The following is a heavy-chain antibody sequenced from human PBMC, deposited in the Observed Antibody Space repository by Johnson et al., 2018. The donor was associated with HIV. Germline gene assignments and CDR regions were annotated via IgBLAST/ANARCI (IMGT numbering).Heavy chain of an antibody. CDR3: ARVRRSGWFDNDAFDI. J-gene: IGHJ3*02. D-gene: IGHD6-19*01. V-gene: IGHV3-30*04. CDR2: ISYDGNNK. CDR1: GFTFGSYA. Sequence: VQLVESGGGVVQPGRSLRLSCAASGFTFGSYALHWVRQAPGKGLEWVALISYDGNNKYYTDSVKGRFTISRDNSKNTLFLLMSSLRADDTAVYYCARVRRSGWFDNDAFDIWGQGTMVTDSS.